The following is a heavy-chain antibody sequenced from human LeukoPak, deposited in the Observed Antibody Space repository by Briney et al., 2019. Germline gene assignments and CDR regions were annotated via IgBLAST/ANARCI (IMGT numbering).Heavy chain of an antibody. Sequence: SETLSLTCSVSGDSISYFYWSWIRQAAGKGLEWIGRISSSGSTDYNASLKSRVTMSVDTSKNQLSLKVISVTAADTAVYYCARTGHGSGSYNWFDPWGQGTLVTVSS. CDR3: ARTGHGSGSYNWFDP. CDR1: GDSISYFY. CDR2: ISSSGST. V-gene: IGHV4-4*07. D-gene: IGHD3-10*01. J-gene: IGHJ5*02.